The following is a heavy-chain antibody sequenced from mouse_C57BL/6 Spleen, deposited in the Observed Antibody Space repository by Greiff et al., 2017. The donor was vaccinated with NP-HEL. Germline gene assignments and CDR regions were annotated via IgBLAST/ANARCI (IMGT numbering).Heavy chain of an antibody. CDR1: GYTFTDYE. D-gene: IGHD2-1*01. J-gene: IGHJ1*03. Sequence: QVQLQQSGAELVRPGASVTLSCKASGYTFTDYEMHWVKQTPVHGLEWIGAIDPETGGTAYNQKFKGKAILTADKSSSTAYMELRSLTSEDSAVYYCTRNPFYYGTRRGYFDVWGTGTTVTVSS. CDR2: IDPETGGT. V-gene: IGHV1-15*01. CDR3: TRNPFYYGTRRGYFDV.